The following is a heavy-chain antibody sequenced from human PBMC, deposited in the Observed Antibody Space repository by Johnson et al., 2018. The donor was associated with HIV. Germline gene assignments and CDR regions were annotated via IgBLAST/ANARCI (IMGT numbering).Heavy chain of an antibody. V-gene: IGHV3-9*01. D-gene: IGHD5-24*01. CDR2: INWNGGST. CDR1: GFTFDDYA. CDR3: AKDIGDGYNRWGAFDI. J-gene: IGHJ3*02. Sequence: VQLVESGGGLVQPGRSLRLSCAASGFTFDDYAIHWVRQAPGKGLEWVSGINWNGGSTGYADSVKGRFTISRDNAKNSLYLQMNSLRAEDTAVYYCAKDIGDGYNRWGAFDIWGQGTMVTVSS.